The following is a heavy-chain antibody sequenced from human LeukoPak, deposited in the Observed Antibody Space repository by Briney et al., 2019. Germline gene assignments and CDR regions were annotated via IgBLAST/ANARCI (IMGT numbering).Heavy chain of an antibody. J-gene: IGHJ4*02. V-gene: IGHV3-30*02. D-gene: IGHD2-2*01. CDR1: GFTFSSYG. Sequence: GGSLRLSCAASGFTFSSYGMHWVRQAPGKGLEWVAFIRYDGSNKYYADSVKGRFTISRDNSKNTLYLQMNSLRAEDTAVYYCAKDSFIVVVPAAILGSPPHGDYWGQGILVTVSS. CDR2: IRYDGSNK. CDR3: AKDSFIVVVPAAILGSPPHGDY.